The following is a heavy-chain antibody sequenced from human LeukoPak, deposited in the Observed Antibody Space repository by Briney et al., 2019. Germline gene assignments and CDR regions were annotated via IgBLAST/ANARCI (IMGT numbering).Heavy chain of an antibody. Sequence: ASVKVSCKASGYTFTSYYMHWVRQAPGEGLEWMGIINPTGGSTSYAQKFQGRVTMARDTSTSTVYMELSSLRSEDTAVYYCARVDYGDYLPYYYYYMDVWGKGTTVTVSS. V-gene: IGHV1-46*01. CDR1: GYTFTSYY. CDR2: INPTGGST. CDR3: ARVDYGDYLPYYYYYMDV. J-gene: IGHJ6*03. D-gene: IGHD4-17*01.